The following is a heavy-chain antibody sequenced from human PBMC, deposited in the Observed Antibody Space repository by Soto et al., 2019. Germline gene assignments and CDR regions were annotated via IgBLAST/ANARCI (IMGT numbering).Heavy chain of an antibody. D-gene: IGHD2-15*01. CDR2: ISYDGSDK. V-gene: IGHV3-30*03. Sequence: QVPLVESGGGVVQPGRSLRLSCAASGFTFSSYGMHWVRQAPGKGLEWVALISYDGSDKYYADSVKGRFTISRDNSKNTLYLQMNSLRVEDTAVYYCVAGQYFSDYWGQGTLVTVSS. J-gene: IGHJ4*02. CDR3: VAGQYFSDY. CDR1: GFTFSSYG.